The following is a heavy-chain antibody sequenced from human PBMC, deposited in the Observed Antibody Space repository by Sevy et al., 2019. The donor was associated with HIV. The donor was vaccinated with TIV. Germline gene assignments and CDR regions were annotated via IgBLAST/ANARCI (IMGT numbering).Heavy chain of an antibody. J-gene: IGHJ4*02. Sequence: GESLKISCAASGFSLNSYWMSWVRQAPGKGLEWVANIKQDGSVKYYVDSVKGRFTICIGNAMNLLYLQMNSLRAEDTAIYYCVRAIAADGSFWGQGTLVTVSS. D-gene: IGHD6-13*01. CDR2: IKQDGSVK. V-gene: IGHV3-7*01. CDR3: VRAIAADGSF. CDR1: GFSLNSYW.